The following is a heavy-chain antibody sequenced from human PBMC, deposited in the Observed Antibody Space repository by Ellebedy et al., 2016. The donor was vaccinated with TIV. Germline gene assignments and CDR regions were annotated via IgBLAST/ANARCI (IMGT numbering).Heavy chain of an antibody. Sequence: SVKVSXXASGGTFSSYAISWVRQAPGQGLEWMGGIIPIFGTANYAQKFQGRVTITADESTSTAYMELSSLRSEDTAVYYCARDPGYCSGGSCYSSLGDYYYMDVWGKGTTVTVSS. J-gene: IGHJ6*03. D-gene: IGHD2-15*01. CDR1: GGTFSSYA. V-gene: IGHV1-69*13. CDR3: ARDPGYCSGGSCYSSLGDYYYMDV. CDR2: IIPIFGTA.